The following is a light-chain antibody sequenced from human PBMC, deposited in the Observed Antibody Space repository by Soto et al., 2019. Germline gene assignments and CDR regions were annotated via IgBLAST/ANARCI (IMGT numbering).Light chain of an antibody. J-gene: IGLJ2*01. V-gene: IGLV1-47*01. CDR1: SSNIGSNY. CDR3: AAWDDILSGVV. Sequence: QPVLTQPPSASGTPGQRVTISCSGSSSNIGSNYVYWYQQLPGTAPKLLIYRNNQRPSGVPDRFSGSKSGTSASLAISGLRSEDEAAYYCAAWDDILSGVVFGGGTKVTVL. CDR2: RNN.